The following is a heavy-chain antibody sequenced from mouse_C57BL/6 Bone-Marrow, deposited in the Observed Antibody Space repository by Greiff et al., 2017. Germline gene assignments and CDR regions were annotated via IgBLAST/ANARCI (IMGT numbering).Heavy chain of an antibody. CDR3: ASYPYYFDY. CDR2: INPNNGGT. V-gene: IGHV1-26*01. D-gene: IGHD5-5*01. CDR1: GYTFTDYY. J-gene: IGHJ2*01. Sequence: VQLQQSGPELVKPGASVKISCKASGYTFTDYYMNWVKQSHGKSLEWIGDINPNNGGTSYNQKFKGKATLPVDKSSSTAYMELRSLTSEDSAVYYCASYPYYFDYWGQGTTLTVSS.